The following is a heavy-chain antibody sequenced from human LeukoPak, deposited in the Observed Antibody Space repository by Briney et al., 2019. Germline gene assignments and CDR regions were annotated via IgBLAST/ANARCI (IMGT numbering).Heavy chain of an antibody. CDR2: IYPGDSDT. CDR3: ARPTNIAAAGYFDY. Sequence: GESLKISCRGSGYSFTSYWIGWVRQMPGKGLEWMGIIYPGDSDTRYSPSFQGQVTISADKSISTVYLQWSSLKASDTAMYYCARPTNIAAAGYFDYWGQGTLVTVSS. D-gene: IGHD6-13*01. V-gene: IGHV5-51*01. J-gene: IGHJ4*02. CDR1: GYSFTSYW.